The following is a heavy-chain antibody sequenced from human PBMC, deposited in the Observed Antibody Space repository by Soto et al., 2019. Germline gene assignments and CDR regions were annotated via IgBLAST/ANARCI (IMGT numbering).Heavy chain of an antibody. J-gene: IGHJ4*02. CDR2: IYSSGTA. CDR3: ASRQQQVALVDY. Sequence: LSLTCTVSAGYISSGFYFWSWMRQPPGKGLEWLGHIYSSGTAYYNPSLKSRLTISVDASKNQFSLKLTSVTAADTAIYYCASRQQQVALVDYWGQGTLVTVSS. CDR1: AGYISSGFYF. D-gene: IGHD5-12*01. V-gene: IGHV4-30-4*01.